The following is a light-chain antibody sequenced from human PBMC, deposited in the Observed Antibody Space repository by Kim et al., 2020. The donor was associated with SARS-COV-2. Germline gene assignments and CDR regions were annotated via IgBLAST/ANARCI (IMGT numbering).Light chain of an antibody. V-gene: IGLV3-9*01. J-gene: IGLJ3*02. CDR3: QVWDNRAVV. Sequence: PVLVIYMDTNRPSEIPERFSGSTSGNTATLTITRAQAGDEADYYCQVWDNRAVVFGGGTQLTVL. CDR2: MDT.